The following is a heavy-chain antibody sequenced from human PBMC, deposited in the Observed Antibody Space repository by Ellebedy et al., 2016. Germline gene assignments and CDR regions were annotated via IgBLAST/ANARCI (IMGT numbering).Heavy chain of an antibody. Sequence: ASVKVSCRASGYTFTGYYMHWVRQAPGQGLEWMGWINPNSGGTNYAQKFQGWVTMTRDTSISTAYMELSRLRSDDTAVYYCARGQYGSGTYYKGVTWFDPWGQGTLVTVSS. CDR3: ARGQYGSGTYYKGVTWFDP. V-gene: IGHV1-2*04. D-gene: IGHD3-10*01. J-gene: IGHJ5*02. CDR2: INPNSGGT. CDR1: GYTFTGYY.